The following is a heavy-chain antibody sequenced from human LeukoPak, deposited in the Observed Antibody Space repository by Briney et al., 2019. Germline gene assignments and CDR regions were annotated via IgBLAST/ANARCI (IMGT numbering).Heavy chain of an antibody. CDR3: ARDPNYDSSGPIDY. J-gene: IGHJ4*02. CDR2: ISYDGSNK. CDR1: GFTFSSYA. V-gene: IGHV3-30-3*01. Sequence: GGSLRLSCAASGFTFSSYAMHWVRQAPGKGLEWVAVISYDGSNKYYADSVKGRFTISRDNSKNTLYLQMNSLRAEDTAVYYCARDPNYDSSGPIDYWGQGTLGTVSS. D-gene: IGHD3-22*01.